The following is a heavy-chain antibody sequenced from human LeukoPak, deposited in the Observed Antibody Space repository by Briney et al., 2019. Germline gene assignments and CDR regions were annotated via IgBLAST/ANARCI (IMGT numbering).Heavy chain of an antibody. CDR2: ISSNGGST. CDR3: ARADARGYSSSYDAFDI. J-gene: IGHJ3*02. D-gene: IGHD6-19*01. Sequence: PGGSLRLSCAASGFTFSSYAMHWVRQAPGKGLEYVSAISSNGGSTYYANSVKGRFTISRDNSKNTLYLQMGSLRAEDMAVYCCARADARGYSSSYDAFDIWGQGTMVTVSS. V-gene: IGHV3-64*01. CDR1: GFTFSSYA.